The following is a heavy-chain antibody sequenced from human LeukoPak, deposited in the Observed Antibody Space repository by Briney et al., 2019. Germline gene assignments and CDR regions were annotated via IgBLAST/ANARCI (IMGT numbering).Heavy chain of an antibody. J-gene: IGHJ4*02. CDR3: ASQTEYYFDY. V-gene: IGHV3-21*01. D-gene: IGHD1-1*01. CDR1: GFTFSSSYM. Sequence: GGSLRLSCVASGFTFSSSYMLNWGRPAAGKGLEWASSISSSSSYIYYADSVKGKFTISRDNAKNSLHLQMNSLRAEDTAVYYCASQTEYYFDYWGQGTVVSVST. CDR2: ISSSSSYI.